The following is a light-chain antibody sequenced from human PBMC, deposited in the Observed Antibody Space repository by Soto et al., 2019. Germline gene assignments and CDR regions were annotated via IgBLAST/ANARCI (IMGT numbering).Light chain of an antibody. J-gene: IGKJ3*01. CDR3: QQHSNWPPLFT. CDR2: DAS. V-gene: IGKV3-11*01. Sequence: EIVLTQSPATLSLSPGERATLSCRASQSVSSYLAWYQQKPGQAPRQLIYDASNRATGIPARFSGSGSGTDFTLTISSLEPEDFAVYYYQQHSNWPPLFTFGPGTKVDIK. CDR1: QSVSSY.